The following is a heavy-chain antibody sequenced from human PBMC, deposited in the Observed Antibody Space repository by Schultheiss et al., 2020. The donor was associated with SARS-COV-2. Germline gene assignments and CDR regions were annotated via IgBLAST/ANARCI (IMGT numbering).Heavy chain of an antibody. Sequence: SETLSLTCAVYGGSISSYYWSWIRQPPGKGLEWIGYIYYSGSTNYNPSLKSRVTISVDTSKNQFSLKLSSVTAADTAVYYCARVQQLVGGPGLDYWGQGTLVTVSS. CDR3: ARVQQLVGGPGLDY. CDR2: IYYSGST. J-gene: IGHJ4*02. D-gene: IGHD6-6*01. V-gene: IGHV4-59*12. CDR1: GGSISSYY.